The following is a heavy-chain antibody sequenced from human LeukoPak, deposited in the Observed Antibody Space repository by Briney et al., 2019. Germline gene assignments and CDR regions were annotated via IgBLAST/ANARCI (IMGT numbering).Heavy chain of an antibody. V-gene: IGHV4-4*07. D-gene: IGHD5-18*01. CDR1: GGSISSYY. J-gene: IGHJ5*02. Sequence: SETLSLTCTVSGGSISSYYWGWIRQPAGKGLEWIGRIYTSGSTNYNPSLKSRVTMSVDTSKNQFSLKLSSVTAADTAVYYCARRGSYGYWDWFDPWGQGTLVTVSS. CDR3: ARRGSYGYWDWFDP. CDR2: IYTSGST.